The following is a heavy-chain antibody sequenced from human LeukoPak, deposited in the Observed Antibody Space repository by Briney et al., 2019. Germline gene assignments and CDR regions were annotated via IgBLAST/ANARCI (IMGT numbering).Heavy chain of an antibody. Sequence: PGGSLRLSCAASGFTFSSYSMNWVRQAPGKGLEWVSSISSSSSYIYYADSVKGRSTISRDNAKNSLYLQMNSLRAEDTAVYYCAREPTTVTTAFDYWGQGTLVTVSS. J-gene: IGHJ4*02. V-gene: IGHV3-21*01. CDR1: GFTFSSYS. CDR3: AREPTTVTTAFDY. CDR2: ISSSSSYI. D-gene: IGHD4-17*01.